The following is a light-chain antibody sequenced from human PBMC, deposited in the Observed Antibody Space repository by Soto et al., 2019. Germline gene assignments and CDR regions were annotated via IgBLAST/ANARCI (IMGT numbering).Light chain of an antibody. Sequence: EIVLTQSPGSLSLSPRERATLSCRASQSVSSNHLAWYQQKPGQAPRLLIYGASRRATGIPERFSGSGSGTEFTLTISRLEPEDFAVYYCQQYGSYTYTFGQGTKVEIK. CDR1: QSVSSNH. CDR3: QQYGSYTYT. V-gene: IGKV3-20*01. CDR2: GAS. J-gene: IGKJ2*01.